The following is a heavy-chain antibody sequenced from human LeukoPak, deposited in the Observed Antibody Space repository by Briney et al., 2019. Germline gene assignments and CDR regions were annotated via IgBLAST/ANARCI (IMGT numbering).Heavy chain of an antibody. CDR2: INNDDSIT. CDR3: AREDDGRGYYYGLFDY. J-gene: IGHJ4*02. Sequence: GGSLRLSCATSGFTFSSYWMHWVRQAPGKGLVWVSRINNDDSITTYAGSVKGRFTISRDNAKNTLYLQMNSLRAEDTAVYYCAREDDGRGYYYGLFDYWGQGTLVTVSS. D-gene: IGHD3-22*01. CDR1: GFTFSSYW. V-gene: IGHV3-74*01.